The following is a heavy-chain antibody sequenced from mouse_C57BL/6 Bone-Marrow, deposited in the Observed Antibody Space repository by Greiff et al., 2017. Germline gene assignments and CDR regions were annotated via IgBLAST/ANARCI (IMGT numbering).Heavy chain of an antibody. D-gene: IGHD2-1*01. Sequence: VQLKESGPELVKPGASVKISCKASGYSFTDYNMNWVKQSNGKSLEWIGVINPNYGTTSYNQKFKGKAPLTVDQSSSTADMQLNSLTSEDASVYYCARGAIYYGNYDAMDYWGQGTSVTVSS. CDR1: GYSFTDYN. CDR2: INPNYGTT. J-gene: IGHJ4*01. V-gene: IGHV1-39*01. CDR3: ARGAIYYGNYDAMDY.